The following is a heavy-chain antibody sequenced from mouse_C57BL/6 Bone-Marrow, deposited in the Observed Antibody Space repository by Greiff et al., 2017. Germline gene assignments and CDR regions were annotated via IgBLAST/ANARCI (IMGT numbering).Heavy chain of an antibody. CDR2: IDPETGGT. J-gene: IGHJ2*01. CDR3: TRWEDYDGYLDY. V-gene: IGHV1-15*01. Sequence: VQLQQSGAELVRPGASVTLSCKASGYTFTDYEMHWVKQTPVHGLEWIGAIDPETGGTAYTQKFKGKAILTADKSSSTAYMELRSLTSEDSAVYYCTRWEDYDGYLDYWGQGTTLTVSS. CDR1: GYTFTDYE. D-gene: IGHD2-4*01.